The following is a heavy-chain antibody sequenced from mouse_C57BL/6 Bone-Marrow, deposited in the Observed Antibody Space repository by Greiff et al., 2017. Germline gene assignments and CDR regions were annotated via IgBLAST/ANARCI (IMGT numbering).Heavy chain of an antibody. CDR3: AREGMYGSSQYYFDY. V-gene: IGHV1-69*01. J-gene: IGHJ2*01. CDR1: GYTFTSYW. D-gene: IGHD1-1*01. CDR2: IDPSDSYT. Sequence: VQLQQPGAELVMPGASVKLSCKASGYTFTSYWMHWVKQRPGQGLEWIGEIDPSDSYTNYNQKFKGKSTLTVDKSSSTAYMQLSSLTSEDSAVYYCAREGMYGSSQYYFDYWGQGTTLTVSS.